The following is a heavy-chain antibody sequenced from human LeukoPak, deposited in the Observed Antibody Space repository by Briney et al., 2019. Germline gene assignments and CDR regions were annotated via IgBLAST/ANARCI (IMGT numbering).Heavy chain of an antibody. Sequence: PGGSLRLSCAASGFTFSTWMAWVRQAPGKGLVWLANIKEDGSQKHYADSVKGRFTISRDNAENSVYLQMTSLRAEDTAVYYCARDVSGNLDYWGQGTLVTVSS. CDR3: ARDVSGNLDY. V-gene: IGHV3-7*03. CDR2: IKEDGSQK. J-gene: IGHJ4*02. D-gene: IGHD4-23*01. CDR1: GFTFSTW.